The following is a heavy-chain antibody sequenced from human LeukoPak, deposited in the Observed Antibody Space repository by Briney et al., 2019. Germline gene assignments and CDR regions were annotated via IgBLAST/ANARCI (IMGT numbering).Heavy chain of an antibody. CDR1: AFTLSSFW. J-gene: IGHJ4*02. Sequence: GGSVRLSCAASAFTLSSFWMRWVRQAQGKGREWVSTMMGEGREISYVVSVTGRLTIPRDNAEKSLYLQMHSLRDEDTAVYFCARDRGYTTFDQSGRGTQVTVSA. D-gene: IGHD5-18*01. CDR3: ARDRGYTTFDQ. CDR2: MMGEGREI. V-gene: IGHV3-7*01.